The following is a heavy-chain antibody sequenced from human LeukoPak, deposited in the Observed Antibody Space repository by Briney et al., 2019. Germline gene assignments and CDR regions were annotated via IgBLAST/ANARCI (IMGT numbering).Heavy chain of an antibody. D-gene: IGHD6-13*01. V-gene: IGHV4-39*07. CDR2: IYYSGST. CDR3: ARVRIGQQLDKYYYYAMDV. CDR1: GGSISSSSYY. J-gene: IGHJ6*02. Sequence: PSETLSLTCTVSGGSISSSSYYWGWIRQPPGKGLEWIGSIYYSGSTNYNPSLKSRVTISVDTSKNQFSLKLSSVTAADTAVYYCARVRIGQQLDKYYYYAMDVWGQGTTVTVSS.